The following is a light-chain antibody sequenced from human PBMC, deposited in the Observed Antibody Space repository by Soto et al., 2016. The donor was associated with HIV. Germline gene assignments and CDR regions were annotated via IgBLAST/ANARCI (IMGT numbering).Light chain of an antibody. Sequence: DIQLTQSPSFLSASVGDRVTITCRASQGIANHLAWYQQKPGKAPKLMIYDESTLESGVPSRFSGSGSGTDFSLTISSLQPEDFATYYCQQVNSYPPTFGGGPKLEIK. CDR2: DES. V-gene: IGKV1-9*01. CDR1: QGIANH. J-gene: IGKJ4*01. CDR3: QQVNSYPPT.